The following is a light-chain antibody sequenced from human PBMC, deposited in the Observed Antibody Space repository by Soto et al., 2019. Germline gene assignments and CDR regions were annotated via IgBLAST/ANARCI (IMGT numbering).Light chain of an antibody. CDR2: DAS. J-gene: IGKJ5*01. V-gene: IGKV1-33*01. CDR1: QDISNY. Sequence: DIQRTQSPPSLSVSLVDRVTITCQASQDISNYLHWFQQKPGKAPKLLIYDASNLETGVPSRFSGSGSGTDFTFTISSLQPEDIATYYCQQYDNLPPFTFGQGTRLEIK. CDR3: QQYDNLPPFT.